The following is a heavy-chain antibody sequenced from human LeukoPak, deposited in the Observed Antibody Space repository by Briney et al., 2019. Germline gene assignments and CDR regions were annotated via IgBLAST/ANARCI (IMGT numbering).Heavy chain of an antibody. CDR3: ARADTAMGEYFYMDG. V-gene: IGHV1-69*13. D-gene: IGHD5-18*01. Sequence: ASVNVSCKASGGTFSSYAISWVRQAPGQGLEWMGGIIPIFGTANYAQKFQGRVTITADESTSTAYMELSSLRSEDTAVYYCARADTAMGEYFYMDGWGKGTTVTVSS. J-gene: IGHJ6*03. CDR1: GGTFSSYA. CDR2: IIPIFGTA.